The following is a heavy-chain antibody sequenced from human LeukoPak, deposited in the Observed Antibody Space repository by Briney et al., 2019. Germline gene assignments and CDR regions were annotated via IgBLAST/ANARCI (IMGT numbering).Heavy chain of an antibody. D-gene: IGHD6-13*01. CDR1: GFTFSSYA. CDR2: ISYDGSNK. J-gene: IGHJ5*02. Sequence: GRSLRLSCAASGFTFSSYAMHWVRQAPGKGLEWVAVISYDGSNKYYADSVKGRFTISRDNSKSTLYLQMNSLRAEDTAVYYCARDVGRYSSSWYPPTGFDPWGQGTLVTVSS. V-gene: IGHV3-30-3*01. CDR3: ARDVGRYSSSWYPPTGFDP.